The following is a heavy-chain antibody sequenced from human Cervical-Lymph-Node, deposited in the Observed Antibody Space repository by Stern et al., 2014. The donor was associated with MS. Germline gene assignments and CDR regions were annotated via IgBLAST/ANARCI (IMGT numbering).Heavy chain of an antibody. CDR2: ISPKNGDT. CDR1: GYTFTDYY. J-gene: IGHJ6*02. Sequence: VQLVQSGAEVKKPGASVTVSCKPSGYTFTDYYIHWLRQAPGQGPGWMGRISPKNGDTNYAPRFQGRVTMTRDKSISIVYLEVTRLRFDDTAVYYCAENMDVWGQGTTVTVSS. CDR3: AENMDV. V-gene: IGHV1-2*02.